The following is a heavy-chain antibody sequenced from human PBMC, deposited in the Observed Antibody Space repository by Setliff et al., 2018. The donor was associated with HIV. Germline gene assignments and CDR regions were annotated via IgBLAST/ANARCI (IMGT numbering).Heavy chain of an antibody. CDR3: VRDLTTIVTRKVFDI. D-gene: IGHD4-4*01. J-gene: IGHJ3*02. CDR2: ISYDGSYN. Sequence: GGSLRLSCVVSGFTFGSYAMHWVRQAPGKGLEWGAVISYDGSYNYYADSVKGRFTISRDNSKNTLYVQMNSLRADDTGIYYCVRDLTTIVTRKVFDIWGQGTMVTVSS. CDR1: GFTFGSYA. V-gene: IGHV3-30*04.